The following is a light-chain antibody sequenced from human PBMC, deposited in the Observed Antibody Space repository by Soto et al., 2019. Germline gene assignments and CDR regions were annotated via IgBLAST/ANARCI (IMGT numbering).Light chain of an antibody. CDR3: QSYDSSLSGPV. Sequence: QSVLTQPPSVSGAPGQRVTFSCTGSSSNIGAGYDVHWYQQLPGAAPKPLIYGNNNRPSGVPDRFSGSKSGTSASLAITGLQAEDEADYYCQSYDSSLSGPVFGGGTQLTVL. CDR2: GNN. V-gene: IGLV1-40*01. J-gene: IGLJ2*01. CDR1: SSNIGAGYD.